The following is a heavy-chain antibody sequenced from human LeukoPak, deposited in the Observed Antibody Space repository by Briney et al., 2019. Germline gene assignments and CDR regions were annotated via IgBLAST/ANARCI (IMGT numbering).Heavy chain of an antibody. V-gene: IGHV4-59*01. CDR3: ARSEGSYFDY. CDR2: FYYSGST. J-gene: IGHJ4*02. Sequence: SETLSLTCTVSGGSISSYYWSWIRQPPGKGLEWIGYFYYSGSTNYNPSLKSRVTISVDTSKNQFSLKLSSVTAADTAVYYCARSEGSYFDYWGQGTLVTVSS. CDR1: GGSISSYY.